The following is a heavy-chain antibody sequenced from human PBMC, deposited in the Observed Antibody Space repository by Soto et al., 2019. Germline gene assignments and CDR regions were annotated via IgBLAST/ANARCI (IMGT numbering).Heavy chain of an antibody. CDR3: ARGTPITYWYFDL. CDR2: INPNSGGT. D-gene: IGHD5-12*01. J-gene: IGHJ2*01. Sequence: QVQLVQSGAEVKKPGASVKVSCKASGYTFTGYYMYWVRQARGQGLEWMGWINPNSGGTNYAQKFQGWVTMTRDTSISTACSELSRLRSDDTAVYYCARGTPITYWYFDLWGRGTLVNVSA. CDR1: GYTFTGYY. V-gene: IGHV1-2*04.